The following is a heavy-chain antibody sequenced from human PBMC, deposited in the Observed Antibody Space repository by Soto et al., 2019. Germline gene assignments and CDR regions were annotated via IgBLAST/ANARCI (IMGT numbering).Heavy chain of an antibody. Sequence: PGESLKISCKGSGYSFTSYCIGWVRQMPGKSLEWMGIIYPGDSDTRYSPSFQGQVTISADKSISTAYLQWSSLKASDTAMYYCAATYYYGSGTQRTSGYFDYWGQGTLVTVSS. V-gene: IGHV5-51*01. CDR3: AATYYYGSGTQRTSGYFDY. CDR2: IYPGDSDT. D-gene: IGHD3-10*01. CDR1: GYSFTSYC. J-gene: IGHJ4*02.